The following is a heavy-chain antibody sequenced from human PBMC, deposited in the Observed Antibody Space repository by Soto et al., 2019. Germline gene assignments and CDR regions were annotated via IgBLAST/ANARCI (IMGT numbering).Heavy chain of an antibody. CDR1: GFTFSSYD. V-gene: IGHV3-13*01. J-gene: IGHJ6*03. CDR3: ARGRGVRGVYYYYMDV. CDR2: IGTAGDT. Sequence: GGALRLSCAASGFTFSSYDMHWVRQATGKGLEWVSAIGTAGDTYYPGSVKGRFTISRENAKNNLYLQMNSLRAGDTAVYYCARGRGVRGVYYYYMDVWGKGTTVTVSS. D-gene: IGHD3-10*01.